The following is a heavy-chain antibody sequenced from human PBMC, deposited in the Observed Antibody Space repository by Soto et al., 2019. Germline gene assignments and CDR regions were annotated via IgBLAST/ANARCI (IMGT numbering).Heavy chain of an antibody. Sequence: PGGSLRLSCAASGFTFSSYAMHWVRQAPGKGLEWVAVISYDGSNKYYADSVKGRFTISRDNSKNTLYLQMNSLRAEDTAVYYCARTIAVAPYFDYWGQGTLVTVSS. CDR1: GFTFSSYA. CDR3: ARTIAVAPYFDY. V-gene: IGHV3-30-3*01. D-gene: IGHD6-19*01. J-gene: IGHJ4*02. CDR2: ISYDGSNK.